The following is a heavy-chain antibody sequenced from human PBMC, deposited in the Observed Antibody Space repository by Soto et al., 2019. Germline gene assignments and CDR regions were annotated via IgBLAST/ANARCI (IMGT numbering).Heavy chain of an antibody. CDR1: GGSISSDDYY. J-gene: IGHJ2*01. D-gene: IGHD3-22*01. CDR2: IYYTGRT. V-gene: IGHV4-30-4*01. Sequence: PSETLSLTCSVSGGSISSDDYYWTWIRQPPGEGLEWIGYIYYTGRTSSTPSLESRVTISIDTSKNQFSLKLSSVSAADTAMYYCARMSYFYDKWYFDLWGRGTRVTVSS. CDR3: ARMSYFYDKWYFDL.